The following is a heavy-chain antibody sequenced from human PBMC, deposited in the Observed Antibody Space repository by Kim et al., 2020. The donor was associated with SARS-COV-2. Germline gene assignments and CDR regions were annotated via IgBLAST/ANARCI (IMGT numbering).Heavy chain of an antibody. Sequence: GGSLRLSCAASGFTFDDRAMYWVRQGPGKGLEWVSSISWNSRSIDYADSVKGRFTISRDNAKNSLYLQMNSLRVEDTALYYCAKDIAGAGPGYYYYGLDVWRQGTTVIVSS. J-gene: IGHJ6*02. V-gene: IGHV3-9*01. CDR3: AKDIAGAGPGYYYYGLDV. D-gene: IGHD6-13*01. CDR1: GFTFDDRA. CDR2: ISWNSRSI.